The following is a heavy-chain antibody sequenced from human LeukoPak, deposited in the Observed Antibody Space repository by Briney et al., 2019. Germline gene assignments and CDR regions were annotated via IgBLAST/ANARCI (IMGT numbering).Heavy chain of an antibody. CDR3: AKDLLTTVTTASH. V-gene: IGHV3-23*01. J-gene: IGHJ4*02. CDR1: GFTFNNYA. Sequence: GGSLRLSCAASGFTFNNYAMSWVRQAPGKGLEWVSTISGSGGSAYYADSVKGRFTFSRDNSKNTLYLQMNSLRAEDTAVYYCAKDLLTTVTTASHWGQGTLVTVSS. D-gene: IGHD4-11*01. CDR2: ISGSGGSA.